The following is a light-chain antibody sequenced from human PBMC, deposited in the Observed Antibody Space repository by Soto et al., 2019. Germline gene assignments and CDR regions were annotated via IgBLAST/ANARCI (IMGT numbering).Light chain of an antibody. V-gene: IGKV3-20*01. CDR1: QRITNNF. CDR3: QQYGSSPTWT. CDR2: GAS. J-gene: IGKJ1*01. Sequence: EIVLTQSPGTLSLSPGERATLSCRASQRITNNFLAWFQQKPGLAPRLLIHGASTRATGIPDRFSGSGSGTDFTLTISRLEPEDFAVYYCQQYGSSPTWTFGQGTKVDIK.